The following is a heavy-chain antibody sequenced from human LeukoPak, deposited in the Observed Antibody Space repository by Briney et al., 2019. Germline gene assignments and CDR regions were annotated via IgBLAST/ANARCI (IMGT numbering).Heavy chain of an antibody. CDR1: GFTFSNYA. CDR2: FSGSGDST. J-gene: IGHJ4*02. Sequence: GGSLRFSCAASGFTFSNYAMSWVRQAPGKGLEWVSSFSGSGDSTNYADSVKVRFTISSDNSKNPLYLQMNSLRAEDTAVYYCAKDRTKYTGYVHFDYWGQGTLVTVSS. D-gene: IGHD5-12*01. CDR3: AKDRTKYTGYVHFDY. V-gene: IGHV3-23*01.